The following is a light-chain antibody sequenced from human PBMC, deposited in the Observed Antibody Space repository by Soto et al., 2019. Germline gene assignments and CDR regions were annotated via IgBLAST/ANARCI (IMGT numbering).Light chain of an antibody. CDR3: SSYAGRNNLGV. J-gene: IGLJ1*01. V-gene: IGLV2-8*01. CDR2: EVS. Sequence: QSVLTQPPSASGSPGQSVTISCTGTSSDVGGYNYVSWYQQHPGKAPKLMIYEVSKRPSGVPFRFSGSKSGNTASLTVSGLQAEDEADYYCSSYAGRNNLGVFGTGTKVTVL. CDR1: SSDVGGYNY.